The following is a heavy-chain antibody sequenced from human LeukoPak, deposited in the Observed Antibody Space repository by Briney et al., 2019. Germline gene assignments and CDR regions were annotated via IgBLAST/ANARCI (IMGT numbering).Heavy chain of an antibody. J-gene: IGHJ4*02. CDR2: IYTSGST. V-gene: IGHV4-4*07. CDR1: GVSISSYY. CDR3: ARDRYYYDSSGYYLFDY. Sequence: SETLSLTCTVSGVSISSYYWSWIRHPAGKGLEWIGRIYTSGSTNYNPSLKSRVTMSVYTSKNPFSLKLSSVTAADTAVSYCARDRYYYDSSGYYLFDYWGQGTLVTVSS. D-gene: IGHD3-22*01.